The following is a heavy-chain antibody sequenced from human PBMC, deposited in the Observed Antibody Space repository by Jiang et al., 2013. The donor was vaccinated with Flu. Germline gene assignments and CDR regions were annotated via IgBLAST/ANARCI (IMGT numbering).Heavy chain of an antibody. CDR2: SSSSGSYT. J-gene: IGHJ4*02. CDR1: GFTFTDYY. Sequence: LVESGGGLVKPGGSLRLSCAASGFTFTDYYMSWIRQAPGKGLEWIAYSSSSGSYTDYADSVKGRFTISRDRDKKSLNLRMTNLRVEDSGIYYCARNGKVGYCGGGNCYVMVDNDHWGQGTLVMVAS. D-gene: IGHD2-15*01. CDR3: ARNGKVGYCGGGNCYVMVDNDH. V-gene: IGHV3-11*06.